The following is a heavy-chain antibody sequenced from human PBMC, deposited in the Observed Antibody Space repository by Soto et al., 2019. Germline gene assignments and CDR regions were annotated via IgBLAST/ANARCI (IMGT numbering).Heavy chain of an antibody. CDR1: GGSISSYY. CDR3: ERDHNYDFWSGYFTGNWFDP. D-gene: IGHD3-3*01. CDR2: IYTSGST. J-gene: IGHJ5*02. V-gene: IGHV4-4*07. Sequence: PSETLSLTCSVSGGSISSYYWSWIRQPAGKGLEWIGRIYTSGSTNYNPSLKSRVTMSVDTSKNQFSLKLSSVTAADTAVYYCERDHNYDFWSGYFTGNWFDPWGKGTLVTLSS.